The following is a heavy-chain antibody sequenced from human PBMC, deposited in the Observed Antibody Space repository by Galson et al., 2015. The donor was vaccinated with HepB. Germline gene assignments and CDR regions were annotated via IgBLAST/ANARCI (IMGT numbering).Heavy chain of an antibody. CDR1: GHTFTSYG. Sequence: SVKVSCKASGHTFTSYGISWVRQAPGQGLEWMAWISAYNGNTNPAQKFQGRVTMTTDTSTSKAYMELRSLRSDDTAVYFCAIHCSGGSCHEIWGQGTLVTVSS. CDR2: ISAYNGNT. CDR3: AIHCSGGSCHEI. V-gene: IGHV1-18*01. J-gene: IGHJ4*02. D-gene: IGHD2-15*01.